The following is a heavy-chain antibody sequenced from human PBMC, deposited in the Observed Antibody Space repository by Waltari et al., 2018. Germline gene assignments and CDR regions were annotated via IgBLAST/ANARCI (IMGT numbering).Heavy chain of an antibody. CDR3: AKDPSYSGSHTGAFDI. V-gene: IGHV3-9*01. Sequence: DVQLVESGGGLVQRGRSLRLSCAASGFTFVDYAMPWVRQAPGKGLEWVSGISWNSGSIGYADSVKGRFTISRDNAKNSLYLQMNSLRAEDTALYYCAKDPSYSGSHTGAFDIWGQGTMVTVSS. D-gene: IGHD1-26*01. CDR2: ISWNSGSI. J-gene: IGHJ3*02. CDR1: GFTFVDYA.